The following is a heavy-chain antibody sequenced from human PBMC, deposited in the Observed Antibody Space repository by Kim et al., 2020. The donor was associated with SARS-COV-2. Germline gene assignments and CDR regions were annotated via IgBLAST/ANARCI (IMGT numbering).Heavy chain of an antibody. D-gene: IGHD3-10*01. CDR3: ARRATYYYGSGTYNWFDP. J-gene: IGHJ5*02. V-gene: IGHV5-10-1*01. Sequence: GESLKISCKGSGYSFTSYWISWVRQMPGKGLEWMGRIDPSDSYTNYSPSFQGHVTISADKSISTAYLQWSSLKASDTAMYYCARRATYYYGSGTYNWFDPLGQGTLVTVSS. CDR1: GYSFTSYW. CDR2: IDPSDSYT.